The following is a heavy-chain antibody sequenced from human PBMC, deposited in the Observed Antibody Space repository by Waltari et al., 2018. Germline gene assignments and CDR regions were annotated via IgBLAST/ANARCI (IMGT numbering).Heavy chain of an antibody. CDR3: AKEQEAFDI. V-gene: IGHV3-33*06. CDR1: GFAMSSYF. CDR2: VWSDGNEK. Sequence: QLQRVESGGGVVQPGKALRLSCAASGFAMSSYFMHWVRQAPGKGLEWVAVVWSDGNEKYYGDSVKGRFTISRDNSKNIVYLQMNGLRAEDTAVYFCAKEQEAFDIWGQGTVVTVS. J-gene: IGHJ3*02.